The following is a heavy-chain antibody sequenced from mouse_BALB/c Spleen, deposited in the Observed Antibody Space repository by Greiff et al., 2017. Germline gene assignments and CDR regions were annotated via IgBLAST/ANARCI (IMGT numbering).Heavy chain of an antibody. V-gene: IGHV2-9*02. D-gene: IGHD2-10*01. J-gene: IGHJ4*01. CDR1: GFSLTSYG. CDR3: ARAYREDY. CDR2: IWACGST. Sequence: QVQLQQSGPGLVAPSQSLSITCTVSGFSLTSYGVHWVRQPPGKGLEWLGVIWACGSTNYNSALMSRLSISKDNSKRQVFLKMNSLQTDDTAMYYCARAYREDYWGQGTSVTVSS.